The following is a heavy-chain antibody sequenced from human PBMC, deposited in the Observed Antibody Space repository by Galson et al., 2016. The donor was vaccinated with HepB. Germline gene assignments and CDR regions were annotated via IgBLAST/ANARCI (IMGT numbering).Heavy chain of an antibody. V-gene: IGHV3-23*01. Sequence: SLRLSCAASGFTFSSYAMSWVRQAPGKGLEWVSAISGSGGSTYYADSVKGRFTISRDNSKNTLYLQMNSLRAEDTAVYYCAKGVALWDYVWGSDRYTENYLDYGGQGTLVTVAS. CDR2: ISGSGGST. CDR3: AKGVALWDYVWGSDRYTENYLDY. D-gene: IGHD3-16*02. CDR1: GFTFSSYA. J-gene: IGHJ4*02.